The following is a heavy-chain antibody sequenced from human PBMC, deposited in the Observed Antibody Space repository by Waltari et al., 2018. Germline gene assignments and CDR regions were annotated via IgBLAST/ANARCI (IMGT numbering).Heavy chain of an antibody. D-gene: IGHD1-7*01. CDR2: INNDGTTT. J-gene: IGHJ5*02. V-gene: IGHV3-74*01. CDR1: GFTFSRSW. Sequence: EVQLVESGGGLVQPGGSLRLSCAASGFTFSRSWMHWARQAPGKGLVWVSLINNDGTTTIYADSVKGRFTISRDNAENTLYLQMNRLRAEDTAVYYCAVRITGTTLWFDPWGQGTLVTVSS. CDR3: AVRITGTTLWFDP.